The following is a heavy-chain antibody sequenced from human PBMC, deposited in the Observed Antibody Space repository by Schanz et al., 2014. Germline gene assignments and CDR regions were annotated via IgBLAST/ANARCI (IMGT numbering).Heavy chain of an antibody. D-gene: IGHD3-3*01. CDR3: TTVERITIFEVVPYYYYYMDV. J-gene: IGHJ6*03. Sequence: VQLVESGGGVVQPGRSLRLSCAASGITLSGYGLHWVRQAPGKGLEWVGHSRNKGHSYTSEYAASVKGRFTISRDESESSLYLQMDSLKTEDTAVYYCTTVERITIFEVVPYYYYYMDVWGKGTTVTVSS. CDR1: GITLSGYG. CDR2: SRNKGHSYTS. V-gene: IGHV3-72*01.